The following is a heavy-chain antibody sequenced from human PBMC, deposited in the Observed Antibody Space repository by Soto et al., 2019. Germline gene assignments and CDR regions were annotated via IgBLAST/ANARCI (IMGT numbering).Heavy chain of an antibody. CDR3: ATSGGRDGYSFEY. V-gene: IGHV1-69*13. CDR1: GVTFNRQD. CDR2: IIPMFGTP. D-gene: IGHD5-12*01. Sequence: SVKVSCKASGVTFNRQDMRWVRQAPGQGLEWMGGIIPMFGTPHYAEKFQDRVTITADESTGTAYLELSSLTSEDTAVYYCATSGGRDGYSFEYWGPGTLVTVSS. J-gene: IGHJ4*02.